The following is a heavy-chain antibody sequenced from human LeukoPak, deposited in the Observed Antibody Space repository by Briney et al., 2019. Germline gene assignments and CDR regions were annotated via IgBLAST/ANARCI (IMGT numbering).Heavy chain of an antibody. Sequence: GGSLRLSCAASGFTFSTYAMSWVRQAPGKGLEWVSTISGSGGGTYFADSVKGRFTISRDNSKNTLYLQMNNLRAEDTAVYYCAKDAAAAGSAYYFEYWGQGTLGTVSS. D-gene: IGHD6-13*01. CDR1: GFTFSTYA. V-gene: IGHV3-23*01. J-gene: IGHJ4*02. CDR3: AKDAAAAGSAYYFEY. CDR2: ISGSGGGT.